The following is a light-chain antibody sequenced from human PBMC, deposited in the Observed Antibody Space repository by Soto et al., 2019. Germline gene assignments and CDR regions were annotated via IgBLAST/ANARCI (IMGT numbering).Light chain of an antibody. V-gene: IGKV1-5*03. CDR3: QQYNSYT. J-gene: IGKJ2*01. CDR1: QSIRTL. Sequence: DVQMTQSPSTLSASVGDRVTITCRASQSIRTLLAWYQQIPGKAPKLLIYQASSLQSGVPSRFSGSGSGTEFTLPISSLQPDDFATYYCQQYNSYTFGQGTKLEIK. CDR2: QAS.